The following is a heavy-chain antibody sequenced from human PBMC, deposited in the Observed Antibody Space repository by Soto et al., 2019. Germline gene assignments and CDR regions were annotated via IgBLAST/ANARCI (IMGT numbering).Heavy chain of an antibody. CDR3: GSVRPSGYVLS. J-gene: IGHJ5*02. CDR1: GYSMTSGGYY. CDR2: IYYSGNT. V-gene: IGHV4-31*03. D-gene: IGHD6-25*01. Sequence: QMQLQESGPELVKPSQTLSLICTVSGYSMTSGGYYWSWIRHLPGKGLEWIGYIYYSGNTNYNPSLKSRVTISIDTSKNQFSLRLASVTAADTAFYFCGSVRPSGYVLSWGQGTLVTVSS.